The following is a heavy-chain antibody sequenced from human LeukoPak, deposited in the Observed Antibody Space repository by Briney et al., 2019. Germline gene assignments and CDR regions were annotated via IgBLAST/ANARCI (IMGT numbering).Heavy chain of an antibody. V-gene: IGHV3-48*02. CDR1: GFTFSSYW. J-gene: IGHJ4*02. CDR2: ISTGSSTT. Sequence: GGSLRLSCAASGFTFSSYWMNWVRQAPGKGLEWVSYISTGSSTTYYADSVKGRFTISRDNVENSLYLQMNSLRDEDTAVYYCARVAAGYSVNYFDYWGQGTLVTVSS. D-gene: IGHD4-23*01. CDR3: ARVAAGYSVNYFDY.